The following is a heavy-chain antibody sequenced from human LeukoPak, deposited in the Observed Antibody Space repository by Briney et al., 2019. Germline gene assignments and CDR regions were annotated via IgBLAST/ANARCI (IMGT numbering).Heavy chain of an antibody. CDR2: IFHSGNT. Sequence: SETLSLTCTVSGGSIGSGGYYWSWIRQPPGKGLEWIGYIFHSGNTNYNPSLKSRVTISVDTSKSHFSLKLTSVTAADTAVYYCASLMSLYYFDYWGQGALVTVSS. J-gene: IGHJ4*02. V-gene: IGHV4-61*03. CDR1: GGSIGSGGYY. CDR3: ASLMSLYYFDY. D-gene: IGHD3-10*01.